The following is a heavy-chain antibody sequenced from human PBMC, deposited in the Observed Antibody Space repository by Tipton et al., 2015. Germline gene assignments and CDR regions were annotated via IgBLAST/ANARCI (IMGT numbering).Heavy chain of an antibody. CDR2: IYYSGST. CDR1: GGSISRYY. J-gene: IGHJ4*02. CDR3: AGHLAYRDTWSAQGF. Sequence: TLSLTCTVSGGSISRYYWSWIRQPPGKGLEWIAYIYYSGSTNYNPSLKSRVTIPVDTSKNQFSLKLSSVTAADAAVYYCAGHLAYRDTWSAQGFWGQGTLVTVSS. D-gene: IGHD3-3*01. V-gene: IGHV4-59*01.